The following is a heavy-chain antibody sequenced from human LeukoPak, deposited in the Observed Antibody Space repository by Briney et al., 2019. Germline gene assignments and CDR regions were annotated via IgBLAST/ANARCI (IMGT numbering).Heavy chain of an antibody. D-gene: IGHD6-13*01. CDR2: VNQDGSQK. V-gene: IGHV3-7*01. CDR3: ARSYAAVGSF. J-gene: IGHJ4*02. Sequence: PGGSRRLSCAASGFTFSDYWITWVRQAPGKGLDWVANVNQDGSQKYYGDAVKGRFTISRDNAKNSVFLQMNSLTAEDTAVYFCARSYAAVGSFWGQGTLVTVSS. CDR1: GFTFSDYW.